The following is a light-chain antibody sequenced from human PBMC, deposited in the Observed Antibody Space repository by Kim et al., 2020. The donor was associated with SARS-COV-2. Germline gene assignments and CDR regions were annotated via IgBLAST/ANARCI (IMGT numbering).Light chain of an antibody. J-gene: IGLJ3*02. Sequence: QLVLTQSPSASASLGAPVKLTCTLSSGHSNYAIAWHQQQPGKGPRYLLKVTSDGSHTKGDGIPDRFSGSSSGAERYLTISSLQSEDEADYYCQTWGTGIHRVFGGGTKLTVL. V-gene: IGLV4-69*01. CDR1: SGHSNYA. CDR3: QTWGTGIHRV. CDR2: VTSDGSH.